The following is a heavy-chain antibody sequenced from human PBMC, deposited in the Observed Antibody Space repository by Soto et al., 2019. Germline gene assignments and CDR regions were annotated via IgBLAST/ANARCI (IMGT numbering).Heavy chain of an antibody. D-gene: IGHD2-2*01. V-gene: IGHV3-48*02. CDR1: GFTFSSYS. Sequence: PGGSLRLSCAASGFTFSSYSMNWVRQAPGKGLEWVSYISSSSSTIYYADSVKGRFTISRDNAKNSLYLQMNSLRDEDTAVYYCARDNQQNYYYYGMDVWGQGTTVTVSS. CDR3: ARDNQQNYYYYGMDV. J-gene: IGHJ6*02. CDR2: ISSSSSTI.